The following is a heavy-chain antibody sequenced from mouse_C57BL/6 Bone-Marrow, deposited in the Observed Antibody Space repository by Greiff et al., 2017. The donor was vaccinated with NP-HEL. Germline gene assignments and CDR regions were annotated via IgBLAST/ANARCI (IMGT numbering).Heavy chain of an antibody. CDR1: GFSLTSYG. V-gene: IGHV2-5*01. J-gene: IGHJ4*01. D-gene: IGHD2-3*01. CDR2: IWRGGST. CDR3: AKKGGGWLFYAMDY. Sequence: VQLVESGPGLVQPSQSLSITCTVSGFSLTSYGVHWVRQSPGKGLEWLGVIWRGGSTDYNAAFMSRLSITKDNSKSQVFFKMNSLQADDTAIYYCAKKGGGWLFYAMDYWGQGTSVTVSS.